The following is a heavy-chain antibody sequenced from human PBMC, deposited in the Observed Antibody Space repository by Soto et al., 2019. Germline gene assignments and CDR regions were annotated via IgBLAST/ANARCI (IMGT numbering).Heavy chain of an antibody. J-gene: IGHJ4*02. V-gene: IGHV6-1*01. Sequence: PSQTLSLTCAISGDSVSSNTAAWNWIRSSPSRGLEWLGKTYYGSNWRHDYAVSVKSRITVNPDTSKNHFSLQLNSVTPDDTAVYYCERGVAGSGFDLWGQGTLVTVSS. CDR3: ERGVAGSGFDL. CDR1: GDSVSSNTAA. D-gene: IGHD6-19*01. CDR2: TYYGSNWRH.